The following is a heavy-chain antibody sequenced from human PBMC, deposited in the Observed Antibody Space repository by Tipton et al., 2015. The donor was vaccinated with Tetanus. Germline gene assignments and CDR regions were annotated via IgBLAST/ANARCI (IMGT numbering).Heavy chain of an antibody. CDR2: IHPSGTT. CDR1: GGSFSGYY. CDR3: AGLPVGGGYSAHHYFLH. J-gene: IGHJ4*02. D-gene: IGHD4-23*01. Sequence: LRLSCAVYGGSFSGYYLTWIRQSPGKGLEWIGEIHPSGTTYYNPSLKSRVIISEDTTKKQFSLNLRSVTAADTAVYYCAGLPVGGGYSAHHYFLHWGQGTLVTVSS. V-gene: IGHV4-34*01.